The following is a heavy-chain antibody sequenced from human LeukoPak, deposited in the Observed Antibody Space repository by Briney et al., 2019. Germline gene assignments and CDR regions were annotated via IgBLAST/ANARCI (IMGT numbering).Heavy chain of an antibody. CDR3: ARGSEYDFWSGYYTFGY. D-gene: IGHD3-3*01. Sequence: ASVKVSCKASGYTFTSYDINWVRQATGQGLEWMGWMNPNSGNTGYAQKFQGRVTITRNTSISTAYMELSSLRSEDTAVYYCARGSEYDFWSGYYTFGYWGQGTLVTVSS. CDR1: GYTFTSYD. V-gene: IGHV1-8*03. CDR2: MNPNSGNT. J-gene: IGHJ4*02.